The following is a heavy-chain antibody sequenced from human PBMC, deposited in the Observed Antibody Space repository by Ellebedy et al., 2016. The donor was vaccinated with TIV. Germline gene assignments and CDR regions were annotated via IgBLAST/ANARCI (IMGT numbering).Heavy chain of an antibody. V-gene: IGHV3-23*01. D-gene: IGHD3-9*01. J-gene: IGHJ4*02. CDR2: VDHGGGNT. CDR3: ARYFDWLSLMHYFDY. Sequence: GESLKISCAASGFTFSNYDMHWVRQAPGKGLEWVASVDHGGGNTYYAGSVEGRFTISRDNSKSVMYLQLDGLRAEDTAIYYCARYFDWLSLMHYFDYWGQGTLVTVSS. CDR1: GFTFSNYD.